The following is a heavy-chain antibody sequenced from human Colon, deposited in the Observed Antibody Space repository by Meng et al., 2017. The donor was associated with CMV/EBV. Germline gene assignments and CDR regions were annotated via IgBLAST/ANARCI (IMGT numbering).Heavy chain of an antibody. Sequence: GSLRLSCSTSGFTFDDYALAWVRQPPGKGLQWVGFSRSREFSGTREYAASLKDRFTISRDSSSNVLFLQMDGLQTDDTAVYFCARGRTGSGWKYSFDHWGRGTLVTVSS. CDR3: ARGRTGSGWKYSFDH. CDR2: SRSREFSGTR. CDR1: GFTFDDYA. D-gene: IGHD6-19*01. V-gene: IGHV3-49*04. J-gene: IGHJ5*02.